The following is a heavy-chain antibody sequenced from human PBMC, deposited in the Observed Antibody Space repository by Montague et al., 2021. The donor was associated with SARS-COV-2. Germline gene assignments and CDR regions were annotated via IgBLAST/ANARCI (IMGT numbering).Heavy chain of an antibody. CDR3: ARGWFSPMLVVVIRGPFDY. J-gene: IGHJ4*02. V-gene: IGHV4-39*07. CDR1: GGSISSSSYY. D-gene: IGHD3-22*01. CDR2: IYYSRST. Sequence: SETLSLTCTVSGGSISSSSYYWGWIRQPPGKVLEWIGTIYYSRSTYYHPSLKSRVTISVDTSKNQFSLKLSSVTAADTAVYYCARGWFSPMLVVVIRGPFDYWGQGALVTVSS.